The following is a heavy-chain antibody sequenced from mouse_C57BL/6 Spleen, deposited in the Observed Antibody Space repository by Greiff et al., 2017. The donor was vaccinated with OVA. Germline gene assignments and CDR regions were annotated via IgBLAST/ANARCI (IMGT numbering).Heavy chain of an antibody. CDR2: IDPETGGT. CDR1: GYTFTDYE. V-gene: IGHV1-15*01. CDR3: TSSFYYGSSYWYFDV. J-gene: IGHJ1*03. Sequence: VKLVESGAELVRPGASVTLSCKASGYTFTDYEMHWVKQTPVHGLEWIGAIDPETGGTAYNQKFKGKAILTADKSSSTAYMELRSLTSEDSAVYYCTSSFYYGSSYWYFDVWGTGTTVTVSS. D-gene: IGHD1-1*01.